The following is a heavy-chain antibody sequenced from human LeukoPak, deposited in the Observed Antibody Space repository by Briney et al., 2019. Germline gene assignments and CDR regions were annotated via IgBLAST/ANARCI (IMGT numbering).Heavy chain of an antibody. CDR2: IYYSGST. CDR3: ARASSMVRSNWFDP. V-gene: IGHV4-31*03. D-gene: IGHD3-10*01. Sequence: PSETLSLTCTVSGGSISSGGYYWSWIRQHPGKGLEWIGYIYYSGSTYYNPSLKSRVTISVDTSKNQFSLKLSSVTAADTAVYYCARASSMVRSNWFDPWGQGTLVTVSS. CDR1: GGSISSGGYY. J-gene: IGHJ5*02.